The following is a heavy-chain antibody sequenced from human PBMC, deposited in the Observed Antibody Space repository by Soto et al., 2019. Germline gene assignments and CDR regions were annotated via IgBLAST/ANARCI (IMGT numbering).Heavy chain of an antibody. Sequence: EVQLVESGGGLVQPGGSLRLSCAASGFTVSSNYMSWVRQAPGKGLEWVSVIYSGGSTYYADSVKGRFTISRDNCKNTLYLQMNSLRAEDTAVYYCASGYSGYDPPFDYWGQGTLVTVSS. V-gene: IGHV3-66*01. CDR2: IYSGGST. J-gene: IGHJ4*02. D-gene: IGHD5-12*01. CDR3: ASGYSGYDPPFDY. CDR1: GFTVSSNY.